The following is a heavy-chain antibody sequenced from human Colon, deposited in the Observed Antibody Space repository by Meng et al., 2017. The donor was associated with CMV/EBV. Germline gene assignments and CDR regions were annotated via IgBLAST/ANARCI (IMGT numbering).Heavy chain of an antibody. V-gene: IGHV3-9*01. Sequence: SLKIYCAASGFTFDDYAMHWVRQVPGKGLEWVSSITWNSGRTGYVDSVEGRFTISRDNAKNSLYLQMNGLRDEDNGLYYCAKDISPVGGSTGYHGMDVWGQGTTVTVSS. CDR2: ITWNSGRT. CDR3: AKDISPVGGSTGYHGMDV. CDR1: GFTFDDYA. J-gene: IGHJ6*02. D-gene: IGHD1-7*01.